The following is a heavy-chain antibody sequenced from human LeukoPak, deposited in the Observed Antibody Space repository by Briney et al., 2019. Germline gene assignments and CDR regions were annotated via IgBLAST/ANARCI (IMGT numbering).Heavy chain of an antibody. J-gene: IGHJ6*03. V-gene: IGHV3-30-3*01. CDR2: ISYDGSNK. CDR3: ARDWGEYYYYYYYMDV. Sequence: SCKASGGTFSSYAISWVRQAPGKGLEWVAVISYDGSNKYYADSVKGRFTISRDNSKNTLYLQMNSLRAEDTAVYYCARDWGEYYYYYYYMDVWGKGTTVTVSS. CDR1: GGTFSSYA. D-gene: IGHD7-27*01.